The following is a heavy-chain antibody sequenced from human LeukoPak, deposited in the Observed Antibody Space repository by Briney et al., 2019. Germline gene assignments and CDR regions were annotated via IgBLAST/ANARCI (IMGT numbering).Heavy chain of an antibody. CDR3: ARGGYYYDSSGCPFDY. CDR2: IYYSGST. Sequence: SETLSLACTVSGGSISSGSYYWGWIRQPPGKGLEWIESIYYSGSTYYNPSLKSRVTISVDTSKNQFSLKLSSVTAADTAVYYCARGGYYYDSSGCPFDYWGQGTLVTVSS. J-gene: IGHJ4*02. D-gene: IGHD3-22*01. V-gene: IGHV4-39*01. CDR1: GGSISSGSYY.